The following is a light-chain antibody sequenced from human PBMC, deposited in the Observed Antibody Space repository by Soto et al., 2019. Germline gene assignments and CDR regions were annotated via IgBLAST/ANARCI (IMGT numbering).Light chain of an antibody. J-gene: IGLJ1*01. CDR2: EAS. CDR1: NTDFANNNL. V-gene: IGLV2-23*01. CDR3: SPYIDSTTFYV. Sequence: QSVLTQPASVSESPGQSLTISCTGNNTDFANNNLVSWFQQHPGRAPKLLIYEASRRSSGVSKRFSGSQSGNTASLTISGLEAEDEAIYYCSPYIDSTTFYVFGTGTKVTVL.